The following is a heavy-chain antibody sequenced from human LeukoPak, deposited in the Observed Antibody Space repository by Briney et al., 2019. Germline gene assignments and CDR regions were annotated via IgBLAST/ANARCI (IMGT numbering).Heavy chain of an antibody. CDR2: IYSGGNT. J-gene: IGHJ3*02. D-gene: IGHD1-26*01. V-gene: IGHV3-66*01. Sequence: GGSLRLPCAASGFTVSSNYMTWVRQAPGKGLEWVSVIYSGGNTYYADSVKGRFTISRDNTKNTLYLQMNSLRADDTAAYYCARDVGFIVGATPGAFDIWGQGTMVTVSS. CDR3: ARDVGFIVGATPGAFDI. CDR1: GFTVSSNY.